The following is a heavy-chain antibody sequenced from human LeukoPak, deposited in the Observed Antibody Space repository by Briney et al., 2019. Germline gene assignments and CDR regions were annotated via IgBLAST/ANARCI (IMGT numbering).Heavy chain of an antibody. J-gene: IGHJ4*02. Sequence: SETLSLTCTVSGGTISNYYWSWFRQPAGKGLEWIGHISTSGTTNYSPSLKSRVTMSVDTSKNQFSLKLSSVTAADTAVYYCARQGSTLYYFDYWGQGTLVTVSS. CDR2: ISTSGTT. V-gene: IGHV4-4*07. CDR1: GGTISNYY. D-gene: IGHD2/OR15-2a*01. CDR3: ARQGSTLYYFDY.